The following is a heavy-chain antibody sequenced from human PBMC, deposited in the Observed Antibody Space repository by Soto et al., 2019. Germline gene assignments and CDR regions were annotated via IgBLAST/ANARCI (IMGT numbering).Heavy chain of an antibody. D-gene: IGHD6-19*01. CDR2: INHSGST. CDR1: GGSFSGYY. J-gene: IGHJ6*02. CDR3: ARGQGSSGWYFNYYYYGMDV. V-gene: IGHV4-34*01. Sequence: SETLSLTCAVYGGSFSGYYWSWIRQPPGKGLEWIGEINHSGSTNYNPSLKSRVTISVDTSKNQFSLKLSSVTAADTAVYYCARGQGSSGWYFNYYYYGMDVWGQGTTVTVSS.